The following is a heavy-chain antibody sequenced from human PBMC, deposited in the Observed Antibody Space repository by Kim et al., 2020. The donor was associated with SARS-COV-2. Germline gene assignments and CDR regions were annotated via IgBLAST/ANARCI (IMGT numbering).Heavy chain of an antibody. CDR3: ARVSSQRGYSDGWYYFDC. J-gene: IGHJ4*01. CDR2: IYYSGST. D-gene: IGHD5-18*01. Sequence: SETLSLTCTVSGGTISSSSYYWGWIRQPPGKGLEWIGSIYYSGSTYYNPSLKSRATISVDTSKNKFSLNLSSVTAADTAVYHCARVSSQRGYSDGWYYFDCWGPGTLITVS. CDR1: GGTISSSSYY. V-gene: IGHV4-39*07.